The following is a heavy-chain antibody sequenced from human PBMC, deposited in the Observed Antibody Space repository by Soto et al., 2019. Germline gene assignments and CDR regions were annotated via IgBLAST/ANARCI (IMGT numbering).Heavy chain of an antibody. V-gene: IGHV4-61*01. CDR1: GGSVSSGSYY. D-gene: IGHD5-18*01. CDR2: ISYSGST. CDR3: ARESYRGYSYGSFDF. J-gene: IGHJ4*02. Sequence: TLSLTCTVSGGSVSSGSYYWNWVRQPPGKRLEWIGYISYSGSTNYNPSLKSRVTISVDTSKNQFSLNLTSVTAADTAVYYCARESYRGYSYGSFDFWGQGSLVTVSS.